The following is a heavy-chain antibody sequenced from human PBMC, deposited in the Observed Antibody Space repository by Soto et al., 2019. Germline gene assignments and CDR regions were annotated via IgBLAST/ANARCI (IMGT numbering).Heavy chain of an antibody. D-gene: IGHD5-12*01. V-gene: IGHV5-51*01. Sequence: PGESLKISCKGSGYRFTSYWIGWVRQMPGKGLEWMGIIYPGDSDTRYSPSFQGQVTISADKSISTAYLQWSSLKASDTAMYYCASQEMATKNVDAFDIWAQGTMVTVSS. CDR1: GYRFTSYW. J-gene: IGHJ3*02. CDR2: IYPGDSDT. CDR3: ASQEMATKNVDAFDI.